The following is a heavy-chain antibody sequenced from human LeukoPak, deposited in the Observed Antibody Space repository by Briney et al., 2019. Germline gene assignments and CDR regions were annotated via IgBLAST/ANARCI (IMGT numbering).Heavy chain of an antibody. CDR3: ARWGDWFDP. J-gene: IGHJ5*02. D-gene: IGHD3-16*01. Sequence: PSETLSLTCTVSGGSISSYYWSWIRQPPGKGLEWIGYIYYSGSTNYNPSLKSRVTISVDTCKNQFSLKLSSVTAADTAVYYCARWGDWFDPWGQGTLVTVSS. CDR2: IYYSGST. V-gene: IGHV4-59*08. CDR1: GGSISSYY.